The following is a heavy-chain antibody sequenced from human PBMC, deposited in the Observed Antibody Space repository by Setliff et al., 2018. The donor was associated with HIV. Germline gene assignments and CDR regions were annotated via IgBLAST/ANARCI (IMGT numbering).Heavy chain of an antibody. V-gene: IGHV1-2*06. CDR2: INPDRRST. J-gene: IGHJ4*02. CDR3: ERGVKGIATTGKYYFDY. D-gene: IGHD6-13*01. CDR1: GYAFTDYS. Sequence: ASVTVPCKTSGYAFTDYSIHWVRQAPGHGLEGVGRINPDRRSTNYAQTFQGRVTMTRDTSVSTAYMELSRLKSDDTAVFYCERGVKGIATTGKYYFDYWGQGTLVTVS.